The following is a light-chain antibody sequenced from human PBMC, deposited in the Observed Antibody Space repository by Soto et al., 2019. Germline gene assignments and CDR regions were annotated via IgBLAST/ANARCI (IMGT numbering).Light chain of an antibody. Sequence: EIVMTQSPATLSVSPGERATLSCRASQSVYSNLAWYQQTPGQAPRLLIYVASTRATGIPARFSGSGSGTEFTLTISSLQSEDVAVYYCQQYQSWPLTFGGGTKVEIK. CDR1: QSVYSN. J-gene: IGKJ4*01. CDR2: VAS. CDR3: QQYQSWPLT. V-gene: IGKV3-15*01.